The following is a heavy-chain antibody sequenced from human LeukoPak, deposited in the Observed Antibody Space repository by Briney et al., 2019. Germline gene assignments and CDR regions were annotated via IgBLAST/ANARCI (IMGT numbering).Heavy chain of an antibody. CDR2: INSDGSTT. Sequence: QPGGSLRLSCAASEFTFSSYWMHWVRQAPGKGLVWVSRINSDGSTTNYADSVKGRFTVSRDNAKNTLYLEMNRLRAEDTAVYYCARDNAYMFDYWGQGTQVTVSS. J-gene: IGHJ4*02. CDR3: ARDNAYMFDY. CDR1: EFTFSSYW. V-gene: IGHV3-74*01. D-gene: IGHD5-24*01.